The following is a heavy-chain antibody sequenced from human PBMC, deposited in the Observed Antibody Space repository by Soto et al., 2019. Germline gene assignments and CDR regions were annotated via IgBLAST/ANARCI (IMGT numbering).Heavy chain of an antibody. CDR2: IDYSAST. CDR3: ARVKVGGRDLDYFDY. Sequence: VQLQESGPGLVKPSQTLSLSCTVSGASISSDNYRWSWIRQPPGKGLEWIGYIDYSASTYYNPSLKSRVTLSLDTSKSQFSLNLSSVTAADTAVYYCARVKVGGRDLDYFDYWGQGTLVTVSS. D-gene: IGHD2-15*01. J-gene: IGHJ4*02. CDR1: GASISSDNYR. V-gene: IGHV4-30-4*01.